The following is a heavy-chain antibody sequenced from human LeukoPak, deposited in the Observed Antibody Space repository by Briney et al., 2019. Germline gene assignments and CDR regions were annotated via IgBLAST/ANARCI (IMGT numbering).Heavy chain of an antibody. J-gene: IGHJ6*02. D-gene: IGHD2-2*01. CDR3: AKRYCSSASCRSGMDV. Sequence: GGSLRLSCAASGFIFSSYGMHWVRQAPGKGLEWVALIRSDGSKTYYADSVEGRFTISRDNSKNTLYLQMHSLGADDTAVYYCAKRYCSSASCRSGMDVWGQGTTVTVSS. CDR2: IRSDGSKT. CDR1: GFIFSSYG. V-gene: IGHV3-30*02.